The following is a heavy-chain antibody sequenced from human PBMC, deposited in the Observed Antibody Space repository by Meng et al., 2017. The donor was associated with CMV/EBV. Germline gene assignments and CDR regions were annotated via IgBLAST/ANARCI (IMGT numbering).Heavy chain of an antibody. Sequence: ASVKVSCKASGYTFTSYDINWVRQATGQGLEWMGWISAYNGNTNYAQKLQGRVTMTTDTSTSTAYMELRSLRSDDTAVYYCARDRNSEELVNAFDIWGQGTMVTVSS. CDR1: GYTFTSYD. D-gene: IGHD6-13*01. J-gene: IGHJ3*02. V-gene: IGHV1-18*01. CDR2: ISAYNGNT. CDR3: ARDRNSEELVNAFDI.